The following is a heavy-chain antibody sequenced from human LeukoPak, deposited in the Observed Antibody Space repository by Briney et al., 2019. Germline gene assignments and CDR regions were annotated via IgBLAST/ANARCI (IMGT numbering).Heavy chain of an antibody. D-gene: IGHD3-10*01. CDR2: INPSGGST. CDR3: ARDQGFGTTYYYYGMDV. Sequence: ASVKVSCKASGYTFTSYYMHWVRQAPGQGLEWMGIINPSGGSTSYAQKFQGRVTITADESTSTAYMELSSLRSEDTAVYYCARDQGFGTTYYYYGMDVWGQGTTVTVSS. J-gene: IGHJ6*02. CDR1: GYTFTSYY. V-gene: IGHV1-46*01.